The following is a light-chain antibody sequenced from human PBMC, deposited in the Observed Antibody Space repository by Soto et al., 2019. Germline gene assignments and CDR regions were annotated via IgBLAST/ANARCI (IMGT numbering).Light chain of an antibody. CDR2: GAS. V-gene: IGKV3-20*01. CDR3: QQYRA. Sequence: EIVLTQSPGTLSLSPGQRVTLSCRASQSVSSSYLAWYQQKPGQAPRLLIFGASSRATGIPDRFSGSGSGTAFTLTISRLEPEDSAVYYGQQYRAFGQGTKLEIK. J-gene: IGKJ2*01. CDR1: QSVSSSY.